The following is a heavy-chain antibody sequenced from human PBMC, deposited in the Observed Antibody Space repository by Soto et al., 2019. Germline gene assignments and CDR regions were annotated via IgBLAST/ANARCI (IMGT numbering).Heavy chain of an antibody. CDR1: GFTFSSYT. CDR3: AKERVASYYDSSGYYSLDY. Sequence: GGSLRLSCAASGFTFSSYTLNWVRRAPGKGLEWVATSSDRRTGNTHYSDSVRGRFTLSRGNSKNTLYLQMNSLRAEDTAIYYCAKERVASYYDSSGYYSLDYWGQGTLVTVSS. V-gene: IGHV3-23*01. CDR2: SSDRRTGNT. D-gene: IGHD3-22*01. J-gene: IGHJ4*02.